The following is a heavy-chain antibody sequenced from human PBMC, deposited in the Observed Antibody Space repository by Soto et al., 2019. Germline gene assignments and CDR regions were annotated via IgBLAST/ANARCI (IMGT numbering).Heavy chain of an antibody. CDR3: ARHLGYCSGGSCYNYYYYGMDV. Sequence: SETLSLTCTVSGGSISSYYWSWIRQPPGKGLEWIGYIYYSGSTNYNPSLKSRVTISVDTSKNQFSLKLSSVTAADTAVYYCARHLGYCSGGSCYNYYYYGMDVWGQGTTVTVSS. V-gene: IGHV4-59*08. J-gene: IGHJ6*02. CDR2: IYYSGST. D-gene: IGHD2-15*01. CDR1: GGSISSYY.